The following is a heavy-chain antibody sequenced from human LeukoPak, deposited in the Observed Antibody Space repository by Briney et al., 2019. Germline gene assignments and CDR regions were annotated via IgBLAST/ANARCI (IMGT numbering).Heavy chain of an antibody. Sequence: GASVKVSCKASGYTFTGYYMHWVRQAPGQGPEWMGWIKPDNGATNSTQKFQGRVTMTRDTSISTAYMELSSLRSEDTAVYYCAYDSSGYVGLDYYYYYMDVWGKGTTVTVSS. CDR2: IKPDNGAT. J-gene: IGHJ6*03. D-gene: IGHD3-22*01. V-gene: IGHV1-2*02. CDR1: GYTFTGYY. CDR3: AYDSSGYVGLDYYYYYMDV.